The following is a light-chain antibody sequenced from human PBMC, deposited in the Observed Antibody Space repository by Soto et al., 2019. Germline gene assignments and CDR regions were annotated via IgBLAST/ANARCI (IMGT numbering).Light chain of an antibody. V-gene: IGLV1-44*01. CDR3: AAWDDSLNGVV. J-gene: IGLJ2*01. CDR2: SNN. Sequence: QAVVTQPPSASWTPGQRVTISCSGSSSNIGSNTVNWYQQLPGTAPKLLIYSNNQRPSGVPDRFSGSKSGTSASLAIRGLQSEDEADYYCAAWDDSLNGVVFGGGTKLTVL. CDR1: SSNIGSNT.